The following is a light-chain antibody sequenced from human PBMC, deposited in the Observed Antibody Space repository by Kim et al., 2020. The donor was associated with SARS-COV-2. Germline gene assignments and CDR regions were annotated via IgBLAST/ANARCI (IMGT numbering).Light chain of an antibody. CDR3: GSPDSNGNHVL. J-gene: IGLJ2*01. Sequence: SSELTQDPAVSVALGQTVRITCQGDSLRNFYTSWYQQKPGQAPVLVIYGKTDRPSGIPDRFSGFRSGNTASLTLTGAQAEDEADYYCGSPDSNGNHVLFG. V-gene: IGLV3-19*01. CDR2: GKT. CDR1: SLRNFY.